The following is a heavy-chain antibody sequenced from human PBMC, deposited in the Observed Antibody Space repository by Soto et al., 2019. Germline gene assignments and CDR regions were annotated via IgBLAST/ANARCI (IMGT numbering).Heavy chain of an antibody. CDR3: AKEAEMSAMYGRDV. CDR2: ISGSGSST. Sequence: EVQLVESGGGLVQPGGSLRLSCAASGLTFNNYAMSWVRQAPGTRLEWVSGISGSGSSTYYADSVYGRFTISRDNPINTLYLQMHSLRAEDTAVYYGAKEAEMSAMYGRDVWGQGTTCTV. J-gene: IGHJ6*02. CDR1: GLTFNNYA. D-gene: IGHD3-3*01. V-gene: IGHV3-23*04.